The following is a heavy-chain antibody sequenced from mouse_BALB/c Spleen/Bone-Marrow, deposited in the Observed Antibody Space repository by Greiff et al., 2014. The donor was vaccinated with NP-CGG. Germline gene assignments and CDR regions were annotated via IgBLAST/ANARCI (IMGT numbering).Heavy chain of an antibody. CDR2: IHYSGTT. CDR1: FPSITSGYS. V-gene: IGHV3-1*02. CDR3: ARRNGNYYFDY. D-gene: IGHD2-1*01. Sequence: TGPHLSNPSQSPSLTCPSPFPSITSGYSWHWIRQFPGNKLEWMGYIHYSGTTNYNPSLKSRISITRDTSKNQFFLQLNSVTTEDTATYYCARRNGNYYFDYWGQGTTLTVSS. J-gene: IGHJ2*01.